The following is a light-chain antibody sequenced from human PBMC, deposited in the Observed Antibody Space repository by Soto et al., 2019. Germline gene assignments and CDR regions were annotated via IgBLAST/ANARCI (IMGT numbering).Light chain of an antibody. J-gene: IGKJ1*01. CDR1: QSLLHSDGKTY. V-gene: IGKV1-39*01. Sequence: MTQTPLSLSVTPGQPASISCKSSQSLLHSDGKTYLYWYQQKPGKAPKLLIYAASSLQSGVPPRFSGSGSGTDFTLTISSLQPEDFATYYCQQSYITPRTFGQGTKVDIK. CDR3: QQSYITPRT. CDR2: AAS.